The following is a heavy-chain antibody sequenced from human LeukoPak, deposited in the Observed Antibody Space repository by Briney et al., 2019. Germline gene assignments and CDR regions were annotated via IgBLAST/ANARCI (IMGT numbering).Heavy chain of an antibody. D-gene: IGHD2-15*01. CDR3: EALEGFPPLSDY. J-gene: IGHJ4*02. CDR1: GGSISSSSYY. V-gene: IGHV4-39*07. Sequence: KPSETLSLTCTVSGGSISSSSYYWGWIRQPPGKGLEWIGSIYYSGSTYYNPSLKSRVTMSVDTSKNQFSPKLSSVTAADTAVYYCEALEGFPPLSDYWGQGTLVTVSS. CDR2: IYYSGST.